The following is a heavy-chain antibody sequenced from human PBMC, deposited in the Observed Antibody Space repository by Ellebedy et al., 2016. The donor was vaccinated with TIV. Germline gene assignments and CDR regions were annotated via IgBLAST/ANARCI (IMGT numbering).Heavy chain of an antibody. CDR1: GFTFGRYG. V-gene: IGHV3-33*01. CDR2: IWFDGSKE. J-gene: IGHJ4*02. CDR3: ATSGDYFNLVDH. Sequence: GESLKISCAASGFTFGRYGMHWVRQAPGKGLEWVAVIWFDGSKEFYADSVKGRFTISRDSSKNTLYLQMNSLRAEDTAVYYCATSGDYFNLVDHWGQGTLVTVSS. D-gene: IGHD4-17*01.